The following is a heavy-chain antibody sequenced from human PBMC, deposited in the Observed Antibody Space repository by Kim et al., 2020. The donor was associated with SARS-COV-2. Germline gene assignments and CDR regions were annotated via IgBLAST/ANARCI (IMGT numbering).Heavy chain of an antibody. V-gene: IGHV4-39*01. CDR3: ARLNKSSGWYVDY. J-gene: IGHJ4*02. CDR1: GGSISSSSYY. CDR2: IYYSGST. Sequence: SETLSLTCTVSGGSISSSSYYWGWIRQPPGKGLEWIGSIYYSGSTYYNPSLKSRVTISVDKSKNQFSLKLSSVTAADTAVYYCARLNKSSGWYVDYWGQGTLVTVSS. D-gene: IGHD6-19*01.